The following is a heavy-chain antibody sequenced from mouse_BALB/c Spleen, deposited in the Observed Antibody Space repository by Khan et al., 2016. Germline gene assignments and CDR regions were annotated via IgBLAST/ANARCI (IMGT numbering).Heavy chain of an antibody. CDR1: GYSITSDYA. V-gene: IGHV3-2*02. J-gene: IGHJ3*01. CDR3: AREDYSCFAY. Sequence: EVQLQESGPGLVKPSQSLSLTCTVTGYSITSDYAWNWIRQFPGNKLVWLGYISYSGDTHYNPSLTSRISITRDTSKNQFFLQLNSVTAEDTATYYCAREDYSCFAYWGQGTLVTVSA. D-gene: IGHD1-1*02. CDR2: ISYSGDT.